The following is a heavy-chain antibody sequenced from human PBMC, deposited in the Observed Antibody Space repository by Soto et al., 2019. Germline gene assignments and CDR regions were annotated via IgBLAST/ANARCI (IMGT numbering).Heavy chain of an antibody. CDR2: IWYDGSNK. Sequence: PGGSLRLSCAASGFTFSIYGMHLVRQSPGKGLEWVAFIWYDGSNKYYADSVKGRFTISRDNSKNTLYLQMNSLGAEDTAVYYCARAPYCSSTSCYKWGWFDPWGQGTLFTFSS. D-gene: IGHD2-2*02. CDR3: ARAPYCSSTSCYKWGWFDP. J-gene: IGHJ5*02. V-gene: IGHV3-33*01. CDR1: GFTFSIYG.